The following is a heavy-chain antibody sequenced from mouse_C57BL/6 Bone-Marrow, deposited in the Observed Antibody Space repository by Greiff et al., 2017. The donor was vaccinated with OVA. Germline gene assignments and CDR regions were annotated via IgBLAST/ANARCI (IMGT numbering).Heavy chain of an antibody. D-gene: IGHD1-1*01. CDR2: IWSGGST. V-gene: IGHV2-2*01. J-gene: IGHJ2*01. CDR1: GFSLTSYG. Sequence: QVQLQQSGPGLVQPSQSLSITCTVSGFSLTSYGVHWVRQSPGKGLEWLGVIWSGGSTDYNAAFISRLSISKDNSKSQVFFKMNSLQADDTAIYYCARNRYYYGSSYGYFDYWGQGTTLTVSS. CDR3: ARNRYYYGSSYGYFDY.